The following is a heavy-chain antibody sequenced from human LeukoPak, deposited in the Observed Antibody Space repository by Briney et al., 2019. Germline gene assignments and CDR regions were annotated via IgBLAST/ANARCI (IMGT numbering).Heavy chain of an antibody. J-gene: IGHJ4*02. CDR2: ISCTSSHI. CDR3: VRVRTIYYDDSVGYCDY. Sequence: AGGSLRLSCAASGFTFSSYNMNWVRQPPGKGLEWVSSISCTSSHIYYADSVKGRFTISRDNAKHTLHLHMNSLRADDSAVYYCVRVRTIYYDDSVGYCDYWGQGTLVTVP. CDR1: GFTFSSYN. D-gene: IGHD3-22*01. V-gene: IGHV3-21*01.